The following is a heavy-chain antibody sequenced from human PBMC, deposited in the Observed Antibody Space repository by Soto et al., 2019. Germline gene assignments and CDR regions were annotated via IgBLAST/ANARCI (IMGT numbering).Heavy chain of an antibody. J-gene: IGHJ4*02. CDR1: GFTFSSYA. CDR3: AKDRCSGGSCYFLRFDY. Sequence: PGGSLRLSCAASGFTFSSYAMSWVRQAPGKGLEWVSAISGSGGSTYYADSVKGRFTISRDNSKNTLYLQMNSLRAEDTAVYYCAKDRCSGGSCYFLRFDYWGQGTLVTVSS. D-gene: IGHD2-15*01. CDR2: ISGSGGST. V-gene: IGHV3-23*01.